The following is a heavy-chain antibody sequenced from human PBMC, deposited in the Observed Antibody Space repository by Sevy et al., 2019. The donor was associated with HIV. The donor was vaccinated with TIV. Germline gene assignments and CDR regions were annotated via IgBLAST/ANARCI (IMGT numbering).Heavy chain of an antibody. CDR1: GFSLSTSGVG. CDR2: IYWDDNK. Sequence: SGPTLVNPTQTLTLTCTFSGFSLSTSGVGVGWIRQPPGKALEWLALIYWDDNKRYSPSLKSRITITKDTSKNQVVLTITIMDPVDTATYCCARADYGDYVGYFQHWGQGTLVTVSS. D-gene: IGHD4-17*01. V-gene: IGHV2-5*02. J-gene: IGHJ1*01. CDR3: ARADYGDYVGYFQH.